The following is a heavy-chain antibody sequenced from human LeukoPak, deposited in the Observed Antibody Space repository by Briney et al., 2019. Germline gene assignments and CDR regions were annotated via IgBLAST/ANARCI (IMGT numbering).Heavy chain of an antibody. CDR3: ARDDAGLAPNYFDY. V-gene: IGHV3-48*01. J-gene: IGHJ4*02. Sequence: PGGSLRLSCAASGFSFSFSSYSMNWVRQAPGKGLEWVSYISRSSSTIYYADSVKGRFTISRDNAKNSLYLQMSSLRAEDTAVYYCARDDAGLAPNYFDYWGQGTLVTVSS. CDR1: GFSFSFSSYS. D-gene: IGHD2-8*01. CDR2: ISRSSSTI.